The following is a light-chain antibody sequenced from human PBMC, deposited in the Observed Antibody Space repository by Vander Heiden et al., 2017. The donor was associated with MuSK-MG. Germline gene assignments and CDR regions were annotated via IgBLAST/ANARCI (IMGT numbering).Light chain of an antibody. J-gene: IGLJ3*02. CDR2: SNN. CDR3: AALDASRSGWV. CDR1: SSNIGCTY. V-gene: IGLV1-47*02. Sequence: QSVLTQPPSASGTPGQRVTLSCPGSSSNIGCTYVSLYQQLHGTAPQLPFYSNNLRPSGVPARFSGSKSGTSATLTTTGLRAEDEADYYCAALDASRSGWVFGGGTKLTVL.